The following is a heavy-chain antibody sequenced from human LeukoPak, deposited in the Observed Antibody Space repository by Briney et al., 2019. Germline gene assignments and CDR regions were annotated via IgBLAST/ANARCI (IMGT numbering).Heavy chain of an antibody. D-gene: IGHD5-24*01. J-gene: IGHJ4*02. CDR2: IRSKANSYAT. CDR1: GFTFSGSA. V-gene: IGHV3-73*01. Sequence: GGSLRLSCAASGFTFSGSAMHWVRQASGKGLEWVGRIRSKANSYATAYAASVKGRFTISRDDSKNTAYLQMNSLKTEDTAVYYCTRHLRRDGYNFDYWGQGTLVTVSS. CDR3: TRHLRRDGYNFDY.